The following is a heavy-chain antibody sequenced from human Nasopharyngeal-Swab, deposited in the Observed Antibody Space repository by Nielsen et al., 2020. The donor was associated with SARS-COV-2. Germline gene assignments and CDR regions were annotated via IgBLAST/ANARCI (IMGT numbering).Heavy chain of an antibody. CDR2: TSASGDIT. J-gene: IGHJ4*02. V-gene: IGHV3-11*04. CDR1: GFTFHTYY. D-gene: IGHD1-26*01. CDR3: ARERSGSYWAFDY. Sequence: GESLKISCAASGFTFHTYYITWIRQAPGKGLEWISYTSASGDITYYAASVKGRFTISRDNAKNSLFLQMNSLRADDTAVYYCARERSGSYWAFDYWGQGTLVTVSS.